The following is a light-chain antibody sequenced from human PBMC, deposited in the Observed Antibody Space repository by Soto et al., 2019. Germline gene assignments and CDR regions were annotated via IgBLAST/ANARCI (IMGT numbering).Light chain of an antibody. CDR3: QQYSNWPPLYT. Sequence: EIVMTQSPATLSVSPGESATLSCRASQSVSSYLAWYQQKPGLPPRLLIYYASTRATGIPDRFSGSGSVTDFTLTISSLQSADFAVYYCQQYSNWPPLYTFGRGTKLEIK. J-gene: IGKJ2*01. CDR2: YAS. CDR1: QSVSSY. V-gene: IGKV3-15*01.